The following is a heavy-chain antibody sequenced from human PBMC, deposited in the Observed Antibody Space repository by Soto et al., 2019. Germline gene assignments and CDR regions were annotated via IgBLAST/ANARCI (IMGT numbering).Heavy chain of an antibody. V-gene: IGHV2-5*02. CDR3: ARALGSWGSYYFDP. J-gene: IGHJ4*02. CDR1: GFSLDTWGVG. Sequence: QITLKESGPTLVRPTQTLTLTCTVSGFSLDTWGVGVGWIRQPPGKAPEWLALIYWDDDKRYSPSLKNRLTITTDTSKNQVVLTVTNMDPVDTVTYYCARALGSWGSYYFDPWGQGTLVTVSS. D-gene: IGHD3-16*01. CDR2: IYWDDDK.